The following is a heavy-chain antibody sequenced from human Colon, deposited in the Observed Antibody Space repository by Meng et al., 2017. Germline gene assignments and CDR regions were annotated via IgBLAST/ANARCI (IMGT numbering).Heavy chain of an antibody. J-gene: IGHJ4*02. D-gene: IGHD6-13*01. Sequence: GGSLRLSCAASGFTFSSYEMNWVRQAPGKGLEWVSYISSSGTTMYYADSVKGRFTFSRDNAKNSLYLQMNSLRAEDTAVYYCARVYRSSSWYGVDYWGQGTLVTVSS. CDR2: ISSSGTTM. CDR3: ARVYRSSSWYGVDY. CDR1: GFTFSSYE. V-gene: IGHV3-48*03.